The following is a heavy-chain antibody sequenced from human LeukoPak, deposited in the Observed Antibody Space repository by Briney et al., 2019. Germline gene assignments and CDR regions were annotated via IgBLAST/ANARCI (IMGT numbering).Heavy chain of an antibody. CDR2: ISSNGGST. CDR1: GFTFSSYA. J-gene: IGHJ4*02. D-gene: IGHD6-19*01. CDR3: VKPGGSGWYHFDY. V-gene: IGHV3-64D*06. Sequence: GGSLRLSCSASGFTFSSYAMHWVRQAPGKGLEYVSAISSNGGSTYYADSVKGRFTISRDNSKNTLYLQMSSLRAEDTAVYYCVKPGGSGWYHFDYWGQGTLVTVSS.